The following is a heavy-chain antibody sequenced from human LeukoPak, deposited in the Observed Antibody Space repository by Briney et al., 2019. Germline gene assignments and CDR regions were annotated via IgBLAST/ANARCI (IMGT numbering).Heavy chain of an antibody. D-gene: IGHD2-15*01. V-gene: IGHV3-48*03. J-gene: IGHJ6*04. CDR2: ISSSGSTI. Sequence: GGSLRLSCAASEFTFSSYEMNWVRQAPGKGLQWVSYISSSGSTIYYADSVKGRFTISRDNAKNSLYLQMNSLRAEDTAVYYCAREGYCSGGSCYSDYYYGMDVWGKGTTVTVSS. CDR3: AREGYCSGGSCYSDYYYGMDV. CDR1: EFTFSSYE.